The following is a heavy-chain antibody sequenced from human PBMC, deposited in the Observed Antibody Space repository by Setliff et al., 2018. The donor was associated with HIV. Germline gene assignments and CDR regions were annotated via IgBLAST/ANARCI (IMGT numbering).Heavy chain of an antibody. CDR2: IYTSAST. CDR1: GGSFSGYY. D-gene: IGHD3-9*01. V-gene: IGHV4-4*09. Sequence: PSETLSLTCAVYGGSFSGYYWSWIRQSPGKGLEWIGYIYTSASTSYNPSLKSRVTISVDTSKNQFSLNLNSVTATDSALYYCARTRPISTGYPGFFDSWGQGIVVTVSS. CDR3: ARTRPISTGYPGFFDS. J-gene: IGHJ4*02.